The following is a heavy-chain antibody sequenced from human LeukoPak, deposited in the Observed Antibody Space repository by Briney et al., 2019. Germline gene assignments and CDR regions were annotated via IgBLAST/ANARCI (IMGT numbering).Heavy chain of an antibody. Sequence: GGSLRLSCAASGFTLSSYVMHWVRQSPGKGRECVALISYDGGNKYYADSLKGRFTISRDNSKNTLYLQMNSLIPDDTAVYYCAKGRQQWWAFDVLDIWGQGTMVTVSS. CDR3: AKGRQQWWAFDVLDI. J-gene: IGHJ3*02. CDR1: GFTLSSYV. D-gene: IGHD5-18*01. CDR2: ISYDGGNK. V-gene: IGHV3-30*18.